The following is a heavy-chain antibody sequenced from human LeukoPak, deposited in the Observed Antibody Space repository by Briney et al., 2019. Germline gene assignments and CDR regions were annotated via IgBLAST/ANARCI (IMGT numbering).Heavy chain of an antibody. V-gene: IGHV3-64*04. CDR1: GFIFSPYA. Sequence: GGSLRLSCSASGFIFSPYAMHWVRQAPGKGLEYVSSISSEGKTTYYADFVKGRFTISRDNSKNTLYLQMNSLRAEDTAVYYCAKVISLLWFGEFDYWGQGTLVTVSS. J-gene: IGHJ4*02. CDR2: ISSEGKTT. CDR3: AKVISLLWFGEFDY. D-gene: IGHD3-10*01.